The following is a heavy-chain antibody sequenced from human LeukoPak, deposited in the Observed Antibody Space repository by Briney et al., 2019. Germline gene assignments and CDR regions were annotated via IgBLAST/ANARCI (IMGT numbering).Heavy chain of an antibody. CDR2: IYYIGST. Sequence: SETLSLTRTVSGGSISSYYWSWIRQPPGKGLEWIGYIYYIGSTNYNPSLKSRVTISVDTSKNQFSLKLSSVTAADTAVYFCARDSEPRGYSGYDYVGNWFDPWGQGTLVTVSS. V-gene: IGHV4-59*01. CDR1: GGSISSYY. CDR3: ARDSEPRGYSGYDYVGNWFDP. J-gene: IGHJ5*02. D-gene: IGHD5-12*01.